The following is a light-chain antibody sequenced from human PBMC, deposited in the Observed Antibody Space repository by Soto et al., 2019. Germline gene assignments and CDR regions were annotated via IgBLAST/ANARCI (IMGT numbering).Light chain of an antibody. CDR2: WAS. V-gene: IGKV4-1*01. CDR1: QSVLYSSNNKNY. CDR3: HQSYSTPPT. Sequence: DIVLTQSPDSLAVSLGERATINCKSSQSVLYSSNNKNYLAWYQQKPGQPPKLLIYWASTRESGVPDRFSGSGSGTDFALTISSLQAEDVAVYYYHQSYSTPPTFGQGTKVQIK. J-gene: IGKJ1*01.